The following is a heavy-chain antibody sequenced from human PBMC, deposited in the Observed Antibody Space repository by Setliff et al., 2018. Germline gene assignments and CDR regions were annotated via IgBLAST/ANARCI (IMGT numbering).Heavy chain of an antibody. CDR1: GGSISSYY. CDR2: IYIGGSA. Sequence: KPSETLSLTCTVSGGSISSYYWSWIRQPAGKGLEWIGHIYIGGSANYNPSLKSRVTMSIDTSKNQLSLKVSSVTAADTAVYYCARSFSRREKFLLDYWGQGALVTVSS. CDR3: ARSFSRREKFLLDY. J-gene: IGHJ4*02. V-gene: IGHV4-4*07.